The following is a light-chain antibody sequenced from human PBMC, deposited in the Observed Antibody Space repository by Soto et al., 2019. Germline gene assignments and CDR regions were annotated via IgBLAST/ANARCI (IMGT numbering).Light chain of an antibody. CDR3: QQYGSSLPIT. Sequence: EIVLTQSPGTLSSSPGERATLSCRASQSVSSSYLAWYQQKPGQAPRLLIYGASSRATGIPDRFSGSGSGTDFTLTISRLEPEDFAVYYCQQYGSSLPITFGQGTRLEIK. CDR2: GAS. V-gene: IGKV3-20*01. CDR1: QSVSSSY. J-gene: IGKJ5*01.